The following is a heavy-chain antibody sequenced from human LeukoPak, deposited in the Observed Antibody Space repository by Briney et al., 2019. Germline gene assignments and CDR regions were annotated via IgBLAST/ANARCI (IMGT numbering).Heavy chain of an antibody. V-gene: IGHV1-2*02. CDR1: GYIFTDYY. CDR2: INPNSGGT. D-gene: IGHD1-26*01. J-gene: IGHJ4*02. Sequence: VASVKVSCKASGYIFTDYYMHWVRQAPGQGLEWMGWINPNSGGTNSAQNFRGRVTMTRDTSISTAYMELSSLRSDDTALYYCARRGGTIGWATIDSWGQGTLVTVSS. CDR3: ARRGGTIGWATIDS.